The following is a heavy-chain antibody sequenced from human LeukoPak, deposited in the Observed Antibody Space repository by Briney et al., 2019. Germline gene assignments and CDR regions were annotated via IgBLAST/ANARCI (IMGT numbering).Heavy chain of an antibody. CDR2: IYTSGST. J-gene: IGHJ5*02. D-gene: IGHD5-12*01. V-gene: IGHV4-4*07. CDR3: ARDAGSGYDFFWFDP. Sequence: SETLSLTCTVSGGSISSYYWSWIRQLAGKGLEWIGRIYTSGSTNYNPSLKSRVTMSVDTSKNQFSLKLSSVTAADTAVYYCARDAGSGYDFFWFDPWGQGTLVTVSS. CDR1: GGSISSYY.